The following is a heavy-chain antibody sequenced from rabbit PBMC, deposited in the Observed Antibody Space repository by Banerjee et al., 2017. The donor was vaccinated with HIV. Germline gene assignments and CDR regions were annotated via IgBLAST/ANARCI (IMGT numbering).Heavy chain of an antibody. D-gene: IGHD4-2*01. J-gene: IGHJ4*01. Sequence: QSLEESGGDLVKPGASLTLTCTASGFIFSSYSMSWVRQAPGKGLEWIGYIDPVFGSTYYASWAKGRFTISRTSSTTVTLQMTSLTAADTATYFCARDVAGNAGVGDTTRSFNLWGQGTLVTVS. V-gene: IGHV1S40*01. CDR1: GFIFSSYS. CDR3: ARDVAGNAGVGDTTRSFNL. CDR2: IDPVFGST.